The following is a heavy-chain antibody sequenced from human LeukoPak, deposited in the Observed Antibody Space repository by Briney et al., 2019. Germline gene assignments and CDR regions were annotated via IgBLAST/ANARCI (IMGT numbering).Heavy chain of an antibody. CDR3: ADASTVDAFDI. D-gene: IGHD4-11*01. CDR2: IIPIFGTA. CDR1: GGTFSSYA. V-gene: IGHV1-69*06. Sequence: SVKASCKASGGTFSSYAISWVRQAPGQGLEWMGGIIPIFGTANYAQKFQGRVTITADKSTSTAYMELRSLRSEDTAVYYCADASTVDAFDIWGQGTMVTVSS. J-gene: IGHJ3*02.